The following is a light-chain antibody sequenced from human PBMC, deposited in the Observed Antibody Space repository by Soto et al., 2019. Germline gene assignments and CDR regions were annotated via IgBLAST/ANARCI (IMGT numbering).Light chain of an antibody. CDR3: QQYNSYWT. CDR1: QTISNF. V-gene: IGKV1-5*01. CDR2: DAS. J-gene: IGKJ1*01. Sequence: DIQMTQSPSTLSAFVGDSVAITCRASQTISNFLAWYQQKPGKAPKLLIYDASSLESGVPSRFSGSGSGTEFTLTISSLQPDDFATYYCQQYNSYWTFGQGTKVDIK.